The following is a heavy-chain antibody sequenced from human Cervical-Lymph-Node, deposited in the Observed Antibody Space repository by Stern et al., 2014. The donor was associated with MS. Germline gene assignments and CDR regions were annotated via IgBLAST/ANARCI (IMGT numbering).Heavy chain of an antibody. CDR3: ARDMSDFWSDYGHNWFDP. CDR2: INSNTGAP. J-gene: IGHJ5*02. V-gene: IGHV7-4-1*02. Sequence: QVQLVQSGSELKKPGASVTVSCKASGYTFTKYLIHWVRQAPGQGLEWMGWINSNTGAPMDARVFAGRFVFSLDTSVTTAYLQISRLKTEDTAVYYCARDMSDFWSDYGHNWFDPWGQGTLVTVSS. D-gene: IGHD3-3*01. CDR1: GYTFTKYL.